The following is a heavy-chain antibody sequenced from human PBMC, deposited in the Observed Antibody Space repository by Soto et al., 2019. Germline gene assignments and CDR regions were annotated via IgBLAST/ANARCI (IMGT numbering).Heavy chain of an antibody. V-gene: IGHV4-30-2*01. CDR1: GAPITWGDYS. CDR3: ARGRVVVPAAVMFNCLDP. D-gene: IGHD2-2*01. CDR2: IFHGGST. Sequence: SETLSLTCALSGAPITWGDYSWNWIWQPPGKGLEWIGYIFHGGSTYYNPSLRSRVTISVDRSRTQFSLKMSSVTAADTAVYYCARGRVVVPAAVMFNCLDPWGQGARVTVSS. J-gene: IGHJ5*02.